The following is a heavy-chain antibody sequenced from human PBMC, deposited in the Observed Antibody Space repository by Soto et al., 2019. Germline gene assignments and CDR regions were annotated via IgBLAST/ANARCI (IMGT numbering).Heavy chain of an antibody. J-gene: IGHJ5*02. CDR1: GFSFFKYA. CDR3: AKATTNGGWFNPFRS. CDR2: LSGSGTST. V-gene: IGHV3-23*01. Sequence: CGSLRLSCAASGFSFFKYAINFVRHSPFKWLEWVSGLSGSGTSTYYADSVKGRFTISRDNSRDTLFLQMNSLTADDTAVYYCAKATTNGGWFNPFRSWGQGALVTVSS. D-gene: IGHD6-19*01.